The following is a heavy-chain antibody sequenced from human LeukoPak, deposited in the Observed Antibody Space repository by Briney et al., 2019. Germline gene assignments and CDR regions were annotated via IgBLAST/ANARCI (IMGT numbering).Heavy chain of an antibody. V-gene: IGHV4-4*07. D-gene: IGHD2-2*01. CDR3: ARDGGVVVPAAPSAFDI. CDR1: GGSISSYY. J-gene: IGHJ3*02. Sequence: PSETLSLTCTVSGGSISSYYWSWIRRPAGKGLEWLGRMYISGTTDYNPSLKSRVTMSVDTSKNQFSLKLTSVTAADTAVYYCARDGGVVVPAAPSAFDIWGQGTMVTVSS. CDR2: MYISGTT.